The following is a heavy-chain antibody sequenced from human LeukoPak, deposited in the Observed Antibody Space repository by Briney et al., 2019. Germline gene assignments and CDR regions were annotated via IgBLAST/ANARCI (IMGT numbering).Heavy chain of an antibody. J-gene: IGHJ6*02. Sequence: SQTLSLTCTVSGRSITSGSYFWSWIRQPAGRGLEWIGRIYITETTNYNPSLKSRATISLDTSKNLISLNLNSVTAADTAVYYGVRHTVYCMDAWGQGTTVTVSS. V-gene: IGHV4-61*02. CDR1: GRSITSGSYF. CDR3: VRHTVYCMDA. CDR2: IYITETT.